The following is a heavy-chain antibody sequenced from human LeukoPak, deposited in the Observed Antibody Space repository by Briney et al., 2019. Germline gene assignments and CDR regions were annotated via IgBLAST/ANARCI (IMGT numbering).Heavy chain of an antibody. V-gene: IGHV3-7*01. J-gene: IGHJ3*02. CDR2: IKQDGSEK. CDR1: GFTFSSYW. CDR3: ARRRSWVRGVIITHHLYAFDI. D-gene: IGHD3-10*01. Sequence: GGSKRLFCAASGFTFSSYWMSWVRQAPGKGLEWVANIKQDGSEKYYVDSVKGRFTISRDNAKNSLYLQMNSLRAEDTAVYYCARRRSWVRGVIITHHLYAFDIWGQGTMVTVSS.